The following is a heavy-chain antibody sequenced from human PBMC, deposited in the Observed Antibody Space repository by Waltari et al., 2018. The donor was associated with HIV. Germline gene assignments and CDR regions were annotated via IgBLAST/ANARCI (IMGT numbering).Heavy chain of an antibody. CDR2: IWYDGSQK. D-gene: IGHD2-2*01. V-gene: IGHV3-33*01. CDR3: ARESTGTSAGAFDI. Sequence: QVQLVASGGDVVQPGTSLRLPCEVSGFTFSSYGMHWVRQAPGEGLEWVAVIWYDGSQKYYADSVKGRFTISRDNSKNTLYLQMNSLRAEDTAVYYCARESTGTSAGAFDIWGQGTMVTVSS. J-gene: IGHJ3*02. CDR1: GFTFSSYG.